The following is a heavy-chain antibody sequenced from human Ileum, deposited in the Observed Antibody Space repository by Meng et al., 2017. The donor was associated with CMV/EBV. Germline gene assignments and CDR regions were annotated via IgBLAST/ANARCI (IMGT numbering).Heavy chain of an antibody. D-gene: IGHD2-21*01. CDR3: ARVSAYLITFDP. Sequence: GSLRLSCTISGGSITNYYWSWIRQPPGKGLEWIGYIYYTRSTNYNPSLKSRVFISLDTSKNQFSLKLSSVPAADTAVYYCARVSAYLITFDPWGQGTLVTVSS. J-gene: IGHJ5*02. V-gene: IGHV4-59*01. CDR2: IYYTRST. CDR1: GGSITNYY.